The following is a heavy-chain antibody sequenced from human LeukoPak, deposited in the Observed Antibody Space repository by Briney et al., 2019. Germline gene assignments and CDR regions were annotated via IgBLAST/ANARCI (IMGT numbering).Heavy chain of an antibody. D-gene: IGHD3-10*01. V-gene: IGHV5-51*01. CDR2: IYPGDSGT. J-gene: IGHJ4*02. Sequence: GESLKISCKVSGYSFSTYWIGWVRQMPGKGLEWMGVIYPGDSGTRYSPSFQGQVTVSADKSITTAYLQWSSLKASDTAMYYCAKWGVRGSASPAMKHFDYWGQGTLVTVSS. CDR3: AKWGVRGSASPAMKHFDY. CDR1: GYSFSTYW.